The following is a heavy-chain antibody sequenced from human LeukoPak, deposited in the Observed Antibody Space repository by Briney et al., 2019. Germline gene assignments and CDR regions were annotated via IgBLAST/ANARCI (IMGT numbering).Heavy chain of an antibody. CDR1: SGSFSGYY. D-gene: IGHD3-10*01. J-gene: IGHJ5*02. V-gene: IGHV4-34*01. Sequence: SETLSFTCAVYSGSFSGYYWSRTRQPPGKGLEWIGEINQSGSTKYNPPLESRVTISVDTSKNQFSLKLSSMTAADTAVYYCARGPGSGSYFAWFDTWGQGALVTVSS. CDR2: INQSGST. CDR3: ARGPGSGSYFAWFDT.